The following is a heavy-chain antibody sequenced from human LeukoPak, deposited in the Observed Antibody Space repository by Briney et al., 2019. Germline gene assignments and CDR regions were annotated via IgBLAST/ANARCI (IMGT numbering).Heavy chain of an antibody. V-gene: IGHV3-9*01. J-gene: IGHJ1*01. D-gene: IGHD3-22*01. CDR1: GFTFDDYA. Sequence: GRSLRLSCAASGFTFDDYAMHWVRQAPGKGLEWVSGISWNSGSIGYADSVKGRFTISRDNAKNSLYLQMNSLRAEDTALYYCAKGYYYDSSGHFQHWGQGTLVTVSS. CDR3: AKGYYYDSSGHFQH. CDR2: ISWNSGSI.